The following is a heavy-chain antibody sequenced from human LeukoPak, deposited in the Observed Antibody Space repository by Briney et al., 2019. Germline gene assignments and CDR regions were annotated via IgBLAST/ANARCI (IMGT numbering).Heavy chain of an antibody. V-gene: IGHV4-4*07. CDR3: ARCRSNPTDLFDN. CDR2: INISGST. CDR1: GGSISSDY. Sequence: SETLSLTCTVSGGSISSDYWNWIRQPAGKGLEWIGRINISGSTNYSPSLNSRVTMSIDTSKNQFSLRLNSLTAADTALYYCARCRSNPTDLFDNWGLGTLVTVSS. J-gene: IGHJ4*02. D-gene: IGHD4-11*01.